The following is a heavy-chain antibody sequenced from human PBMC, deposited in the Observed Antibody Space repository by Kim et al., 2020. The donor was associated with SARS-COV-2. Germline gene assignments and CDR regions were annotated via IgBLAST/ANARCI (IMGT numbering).Heavy chain of an antibody. Sequence: PSLKSRVTISVDTSKNQFSLKLSSVTAADTAVYYCASSTEGFGVVTPFDYWGQGTLVTVSS. J-gene: IGHJ4*02. D-gene: IGHD3-3*01. CDR3: ASSTEGFGVVTPFDY. V-gene: IGHV4-59*01.